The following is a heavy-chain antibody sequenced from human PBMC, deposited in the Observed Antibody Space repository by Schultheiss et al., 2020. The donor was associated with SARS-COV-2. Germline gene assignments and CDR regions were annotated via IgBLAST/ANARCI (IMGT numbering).Heavy chain of an antibody. V-gene: IGHV4-59*01. D-gene: IGHD2-15*01. CDR1: GGSISSYY. J-gene: IGHJ4*02. CDR3: ARGIRYCSGGSCRYYFDY. Sequence: SETLSLTCTVSGGSISSYYWSWIRQPPGKGLEWIGYIYYSGSTNYNPSLKSRVTISVDTSKNQFSLKLSSVTAADTAVYYCARGIRYCSGGSCRYYFDYWGQGTLVTVSS. CDR2: IYYSGST.